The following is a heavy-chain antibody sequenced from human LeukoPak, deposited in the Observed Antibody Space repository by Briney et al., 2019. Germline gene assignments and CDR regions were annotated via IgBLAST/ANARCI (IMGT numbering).Heavy chain of an antibody. D-gene: IGHD2-8*02. CDR1: GFTFSSYW. CDR2: IKSDGSST. CDR3: AREFRVLPDI. Sequence: PGGSLTLSCAATGFTFSSYWRHWVGQAPGKGLVWVSRIKSDGSSTNFADSVKGRFTISRDNAKNTLYLQMNSLRDEDTAVYYCAREFRVLPDIWGQGTMVTVSS. V-gene: IGHV3-74*01. J-gene: IGHJ3*02.